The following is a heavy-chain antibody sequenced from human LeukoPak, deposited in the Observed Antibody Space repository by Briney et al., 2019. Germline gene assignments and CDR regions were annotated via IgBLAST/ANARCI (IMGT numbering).Heavy chain of an antibody. Sequence: PSETLSLTCAVYGGSFSGYYWSWIRQPPGKGLEWIGSIYYSGTTYYNPSLKSRVTISVDTSKNQFSLKLSSVTAADTAVYYCARVIKDTAMVTLLDYWGQGTLVTVSS. CDR3: ARVIKDTAMVTLLDY. D-gene: IGHD5-18*01. CDR1: GGSFSGYY. CDR2: IYYSGTT. J-gene: IGHJ4*02. V-gene: IGHV4-34*01.